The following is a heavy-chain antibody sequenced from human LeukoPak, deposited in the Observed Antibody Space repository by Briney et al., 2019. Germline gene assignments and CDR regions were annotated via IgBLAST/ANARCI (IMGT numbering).Heavy chain of an antibody. Sequence: GGSLRLSCAASGFTFSNYAMSWVRHAPGRGLEWVSGLSGSGGSTDYADSVKGRFTISRDNSKNTLYLQMHSLRAEDTAFYYCAKAAYSSGYYNYFDYWGQGTLVTVSS. CDR2: LSGSGGST. V-gene: IGHV3-23*01. J-gene: IGHJ4*02. CDR1: GFTFSNYA. CDR3: AKAAYSSGYYNYFDY. D-gene: IGHD3-22*01.